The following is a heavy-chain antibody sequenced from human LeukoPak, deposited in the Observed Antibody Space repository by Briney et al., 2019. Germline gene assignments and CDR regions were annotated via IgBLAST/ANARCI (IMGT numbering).Heavy chain of an antibody. J-gene: IGHJ6*02. CDR1: GGSISSYY. Sequence: SETLSLTCTVSGGSISSYYWNWIRQPPGKGLEWIGYIYYSGSTNYNPSLKSRVTISVDTSKNQFSLKLYSVTAADTAVYYCARHLRGGATTGMDVWGQGSTVTVSS. D-gene: IGHD3-16*01. CDR3: ARHLRGGATTGMDV. CDR2: IYYSGST. V-gene: IGHV4-59*08.